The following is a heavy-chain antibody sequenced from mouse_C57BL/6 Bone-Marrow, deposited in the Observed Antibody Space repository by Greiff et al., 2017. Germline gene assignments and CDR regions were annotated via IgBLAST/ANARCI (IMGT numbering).Heavy chain of an antibody. J-gene: IGHJ4*01. CDR3: AREKVYYGNYLYAMDY. D-gene: IGHD2-1*01. Sequence: EVKLQESGPGLVKPSQSLSLTCSVTGYSITSGYYWNWIRQFPGNKLEWMGYISYDGSNNYNPSLKNRISITRDTSKNQFFLKLNSVTTEDTATYYCAREKVYYGNYLYAMDYWGQGTSVTVSS. CDR2: ISYDGSN. V-gene: IGHV3-6*01. CDR1: GYSITSGYY.